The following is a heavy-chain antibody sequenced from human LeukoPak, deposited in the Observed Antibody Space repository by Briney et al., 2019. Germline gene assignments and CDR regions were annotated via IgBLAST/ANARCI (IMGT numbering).Heavy chain of an antibody. J-gene: IGHJ6*03. CDR3: ASNKSQKKGYYYYYYMDV. Sequence: GGSLRLSCAAFGFTFSSYWMSWVRQAPGKGLEWVANIKQDGSEKYYVDSVKGRFTISRDNAKNSLYLQMNSLRAEDTAVYYCASNKSQKKGYYYYYYMDVWGKGTTVTVSS. V-gene: IGHV3-7*01. CDR1: GFTFSSYW. D-gene: IGHD1/OR15-1a*01. CDR2: IKQDGSEK.